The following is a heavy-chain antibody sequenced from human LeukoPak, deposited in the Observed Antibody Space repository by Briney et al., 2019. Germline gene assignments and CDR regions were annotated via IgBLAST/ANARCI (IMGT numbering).Heavy chain of an antibody. J-gene: IGHJ4*02. D-gene: IGHD3-22*01. CDR2: IKQDGSER. CDR3: ARDFPYYYDTSGYYSDY. Sequence: GGSLRLSCAASGFTFSSYSMSWVRQAPGKGLEWVANIKQDGSERYYVDSVKGRFTISRDNAKNSLYLQMNSLRAEDTAVYSCARDFPYYYDTSGYYSDYWGQGTLVTVSS. V-gene: IGHV3-7*01. CDR1: GFTFSSYS.